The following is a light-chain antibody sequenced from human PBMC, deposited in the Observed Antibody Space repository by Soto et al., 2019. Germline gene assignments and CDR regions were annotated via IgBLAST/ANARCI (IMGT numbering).Light chain of an antibody. J-gene: IGKJ1*01. Sequence: DIQMTQSPSSLSASVGDRVTITCRASQSISSYLNWYQQKPGKAPKLLIYAASSLQSGVPSRFSGSGSGTDFTLTISNLQPEDFATYYCQQSYSTPPTFGQGTKVDI. CDR1: QSISSY. V-gene: IGKV1-39*01. CDR2: AAS. CDR3: QQSYSTPPT.